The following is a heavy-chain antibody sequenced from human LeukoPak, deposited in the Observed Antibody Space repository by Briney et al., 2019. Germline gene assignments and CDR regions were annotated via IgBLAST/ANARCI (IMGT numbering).Heavy chain of an antibody. V-gene: IGHV4-31*03. CDR3: ARGYHYCSSTSCYTVGGNWFDP. D-gene: IGHD2-2*02. J-gene: IGHJ5*02. CDR2: IYYSGST. Sequence: PSQTLSLTCTVSGGSISSGGYYWSWIRQHPGKGLEWIGYIYYSGSTYYNPSLKSRVTISVDTSKNQFSLKLSSVTAADTAAYYCARGYHYCSSTSCYTVGGNWFDPWGQGTLVTVSS. CDR1: GGSISSGGYY.